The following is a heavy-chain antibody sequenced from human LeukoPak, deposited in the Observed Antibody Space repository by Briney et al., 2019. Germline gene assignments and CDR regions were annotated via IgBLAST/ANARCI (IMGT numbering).Heavy chain of an antibody. Sequence: PGGSLRLSCAASGFTFSSYAMSWVRQAPGKGLEWVSAISGSGGSTYYADSVKGRFTISRDNSKNTLYLQMNSLRAEDTAVYYCAKDLGSLVTTWVRAPTGAFDIWGQGTMVTVSS. D-gene: IGHD4-17*01. CDR3: AKDLGSLVTTWVRAPTGAFDI. V-gene: IGHV3-23*01. J-gene: IGHJ3*02. CDR2: ISGSGGST. CDR1: GFTFSSYA.